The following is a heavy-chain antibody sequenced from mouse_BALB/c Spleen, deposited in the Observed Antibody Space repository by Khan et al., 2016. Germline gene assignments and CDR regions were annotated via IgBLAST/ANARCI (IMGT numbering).Heavy chain of an antibody. CDR3: AKGVKPFYYAMDY. CDR1: GFNIKDTY. V-gene: IGHV14-3*02. Sequence: EVQLQESGAELVKPGASVKLSCTASGFNIKDTYMHWVKQRPEQGLEWIGRIDPANGNTKYDPKFQGKATITADTSSNTAYLQLSSLTSEDTAVYYWAKGVKPFYYAMDYWGQGTSVTVSS. D-gene: IGHD2-2*01. J-gene: IGHJ4*01. CDR2: IDPANGNT.